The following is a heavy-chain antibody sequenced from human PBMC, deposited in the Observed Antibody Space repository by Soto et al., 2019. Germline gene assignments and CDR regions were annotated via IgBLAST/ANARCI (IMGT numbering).Heavy chain of an antibody. V-gene: IGHV3-66*01. CDR3: ARGSGSSSGFPFDY. J-gene: IGHJ4*02. Sequence: GGSLRLSCAASGFTVSSNYMSWVRQTPGKGLERVSVIFSGGNTYYADSVKGSFTISRDNSKNTVYLQMNSLRAEDTAVYYCARGSGSSSGFPFDYWGQGTLVTVSS. D-gene: IGHD6-6*01. CDR1: GFTVSSNY. CDR2: IFSGGNT.